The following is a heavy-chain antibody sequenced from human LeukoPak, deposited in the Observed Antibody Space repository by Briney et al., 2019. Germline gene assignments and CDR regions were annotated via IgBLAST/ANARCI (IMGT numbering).Heavy chain of an antibody. CDR3: AKDPHPAQYEAFDI. CDR1: GFTFDDYA. D-gene: IGHD3-3*01. Sequence: GGSLRLSCAASGFTFDDYAMHWVRQAPGKGLEWVSGISWNSGSIGYADSVKGRFTISRDNSKNSLYLQMNSLRAEDTALYYCAKDPHPAQYEAFDIWGQGTMVTVSS. V-gene: IGHV3-9*01. J-gene: IGHJ3*02. CDR2: ISWNSGSI.